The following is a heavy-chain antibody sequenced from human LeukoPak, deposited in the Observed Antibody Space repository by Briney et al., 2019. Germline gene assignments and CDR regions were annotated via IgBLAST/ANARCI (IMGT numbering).Heavy chain of an antibody. CDR3: AGNDAFDI. J-gene: IGHJ3*02. CDR1: GGSISSGSYY. V-gene: IGHV4-61*02. Sequence: SETLSLTCTVSGGSISSGSYYWNWIRQPAGKGLEWIGRIYTSGSTNYNPSLKSRVTISVDTSKNQFSLKVSSVTAADTAVYYCAGNDAFDIWGQGTMVTVSS. CDR2: IYTSGST.